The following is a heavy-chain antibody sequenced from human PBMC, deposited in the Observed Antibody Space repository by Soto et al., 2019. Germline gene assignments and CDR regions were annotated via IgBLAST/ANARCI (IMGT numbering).Heavy chain of an antibody. CDR1: GGSFSGYY. Sequence: PSETLSLTCAVYGGSFSGYYWSWIRQPPGKGLEWIGEINHSGSTNYNPSLKSRVTISVDTSKNQFSLKLSSVTAADTAVYYCARTCSTSCYTGVDYWGQGTLVTAPQ. CDR3: ARTCSTSCYTGVDY. J-gene: IGHJ4*02. V-gene: IGHV4-34*01. CDR2: INHSGST. D-gene: IGHD2-2*02.